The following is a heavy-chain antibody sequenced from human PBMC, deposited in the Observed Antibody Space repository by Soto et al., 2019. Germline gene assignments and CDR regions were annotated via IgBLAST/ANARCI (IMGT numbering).Heavy chain of an antibody. V-gene: IGHV2-5*02. CDR3: AHHLLRYFDWLPLAYDY. CDR2: IYWDDDK. CDR1: GFSLNTSRVG. J-gene: IGHJ4*02. Sequence: QITLKESGPTLVKPTRTLTLTCTLSGFSLNTSRVGVGWICQPPGKALEWLALIYWDDDKRYSPSLKSRLTITKDTSKNHVVLTMTNMDPVDTATYYCAHHLLRYFDWLPLAYDYWGQGTLVTVSS. D-gene: IGHD3-9*01.